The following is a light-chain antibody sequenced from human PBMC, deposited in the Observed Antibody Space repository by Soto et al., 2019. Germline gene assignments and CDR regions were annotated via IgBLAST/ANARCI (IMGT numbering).Light chain of an antibody. J-gene: IGLJ2*01. V-gene: IGLV2-8*01. CDR2: EVT. CDR3: ASYAGSNRPL. Sequence: QSVLTQPPSASGSPGQSVTISCTGTSSDVGGYNSVSWYQHHPGKAPQLIIYEVTTRPSGVPDRFSGSKSGNTASLTVSGLQAGDEADYYRASYAGSNRPLFGGGTKLTVL. CDR1: SSDVGGYNS.